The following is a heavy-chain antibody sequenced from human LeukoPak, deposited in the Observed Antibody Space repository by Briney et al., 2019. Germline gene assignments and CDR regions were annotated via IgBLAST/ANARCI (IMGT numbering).Heavy chain of an antibody. J-gene: IGHJ1*01. CDR2: IRSKVNSYAT. CDR3: ARFVVVPTAIPKYFQH. D-gene: IGHD2-2*01. CDR1: GFTFSGSA. V-gene: IGHV3-73*01. Sequence: SGGSLRLSCAASGFTFSGSAMHWVRQASGKGLEWVGRIRSKVNSYATAYAASVKGRFTVSRDDSKNTAYLQMNSLKTGDTAVYYCARFVVVPTAIPKYFQHWGQGTLVTVSS.